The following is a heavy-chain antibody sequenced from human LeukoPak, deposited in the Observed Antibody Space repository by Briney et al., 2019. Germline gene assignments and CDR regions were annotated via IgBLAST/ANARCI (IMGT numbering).Heavy chain of an antibody. CDR3: ARGVVETIFGVVISTNWFDP. CDR2: MNPKSGNT. V-gene: IGHV1-8*03. Sequence: GASVKVSCKASGYTFTSYGINWVRQATGQGLEWMGWMNPKSGNTGYAQKFQGRVTITRNTSISTAYMELSSLRSEDTAVYYCARGVVETIFGVVISTNWFDPWGQGTLVTVSS. CDR1: GYTFTSYG. J-gene: IGHJ5*02. D-gene: IGHD3-3*01.